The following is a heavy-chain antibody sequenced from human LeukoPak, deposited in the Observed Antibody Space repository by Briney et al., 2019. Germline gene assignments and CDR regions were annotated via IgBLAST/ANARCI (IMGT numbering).Heavy chain of an antibody. V-gene: IGHV3-66*01. CDR3: ARGGGTTTVTTIDY. J-gene: IGHJ4*02. D-gene: IGHD4-17*01. CDR1: GFTVSSNY. CDR2: IYSGGST. Sequence: GGSLRLSCAASGFTVSSNYMSWVRQAPGKGLEWVSVIYSGGSTYYADSVKGRFTISRDNSKNTLYLQMNSLRAEDTAVYYCARGGGTTTVTTIDYWGQGTLVTVSS.